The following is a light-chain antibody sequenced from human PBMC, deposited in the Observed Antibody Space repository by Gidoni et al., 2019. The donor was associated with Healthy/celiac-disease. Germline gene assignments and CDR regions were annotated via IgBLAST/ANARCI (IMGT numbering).Light chain of an antibody. CDR3: QTWGTGIPGV. J-gene: IGLJ3*02. Sequence: QLVLTHSPSASASLGASVKLTCTLSSGHSSYAIAWHQQQPEKGPRYLMKLNSDGSHSKGDGIPDRFSGSSSGAERYLTISSLQSEDEADYYCQTWGTGIPGVFGGGTKLTVL. V-gene: IGLV4-69*01. CDR2: LNSDGSH. CDR1: SGHSSYA.